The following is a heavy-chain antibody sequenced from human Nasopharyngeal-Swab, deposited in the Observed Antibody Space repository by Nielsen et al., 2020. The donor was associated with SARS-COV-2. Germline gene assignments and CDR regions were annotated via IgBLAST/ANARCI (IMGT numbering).Heavy chain of an antibody. Sequence: GESLKISCAASGFTFSSYWMSWVRQAPGKGLEWVANIKQDGSEKYYVDSVKGRFTISRDNAKNSLYLQMSSLRAEDTAVYYCARDPELYCSGGSCYPDAFDIWGQGTMVTVSS. CDR1: GFTFSSYW. CDR2: IKQDGSEK. D-gene: IGHD2-15*01. J-gene: IGHJ3*02. V-gene: IGHV3-7*05. CDR3: ARDPELYCSGGSCYPDAFDI.